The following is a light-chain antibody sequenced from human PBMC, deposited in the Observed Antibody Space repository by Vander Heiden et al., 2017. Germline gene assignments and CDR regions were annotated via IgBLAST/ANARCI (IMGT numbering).Light chain of an antibody. CDR1: SSDVGGYDY. Sequence: QSALTQPRSVSGSPGPSVTISCTGTSSDVGGYDYVSWYQQHPGKAPKLMIYDVSKRPSGVPDRFSGSKSGNTASLTISGLQADDEAGYYCCSHAGSYTWVFGGGTKLTVL. J-gene: IGLJ3*02. CDR2: DVS. V-gene: IGLV2-11*01. CDR3: CSHAGSYTWV.